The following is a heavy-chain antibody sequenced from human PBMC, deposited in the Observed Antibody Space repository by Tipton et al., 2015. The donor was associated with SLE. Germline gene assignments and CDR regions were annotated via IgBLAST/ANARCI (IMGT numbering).Heavy chain of an antibody. CDR2: IYYSGST. V-gene: IGHV4-59*01. Sequence: TLSLTSTVSGGSIGSYYWSWIRQPPGKGLEWIGYIYYSGSTNYNPSLKSRVTISVDTSKNQFSLKLSSVTAADTAVYYCARSQQLSYMDVWGKGTTVTVSS. CDR3: ARSQQLSYMDV. CDR1: GGSIGSYY. D-gene: IGHD6-13*01. J-gene: IGHJ6*03.